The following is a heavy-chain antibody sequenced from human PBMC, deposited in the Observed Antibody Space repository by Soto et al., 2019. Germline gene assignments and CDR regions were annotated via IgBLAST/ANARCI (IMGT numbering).Heavy chain of an antibody. CDR2: IYYSGST. D-gene: IGHD3-10*01. CDR3: ARGGGGGLRPRNWFDP. CDR1: GGSISSGGYY. J-gene: IGHJ5*02. Sequence: SETLSLTCTVSGGSISSGGYYWSWIRQHPGKGLEWIGYIYYSGSTNYNPSLKSRVTISVDTSKNQFSLKLSSVTAADTAVYYCARGGGGGLRPRNWFDPWGQGTLVTVSS. V-gene: IGHV4-61*08.